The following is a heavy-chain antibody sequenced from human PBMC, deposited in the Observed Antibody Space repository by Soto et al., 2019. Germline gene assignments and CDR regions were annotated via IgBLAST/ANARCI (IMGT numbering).Heavy chain of an antibody. CDR2: IYHVGTS. CDR1: GDSLSSGRYY. V-gene: IGHV4-61*01. J-gene: IGHJ5*02. Sequence: SETLSLTCTVSGDSLSSGRYYWTWLRQPPGKGLEWIGYIYHVGTSKYNPSLNSRATISLDTSKSQFSLRLRSVTAADTAVYFCARESIVGETKFDPWGHGTLVTVSS. D-gene: IGHD1-26*01. CDR3: ARESIVGETKFDP.